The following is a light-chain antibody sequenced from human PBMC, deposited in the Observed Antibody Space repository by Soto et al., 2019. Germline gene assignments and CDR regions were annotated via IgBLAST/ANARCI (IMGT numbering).Light chain of an antibody. J-gene: IGKJ4*01. V-gene: IGKV3-11*01. CDR2: DAS. Sequence: EIVLTQSPANLSLSPGERATLSCRASQSINRHLAWYRQKPGQAPRLLIYDASNRATGIPARFSGSGSGTDFTLTISSLEPEDFGVYYCQQRNNWPPVTFGGGTKVDSK. CDR1: QSINRH. CDR3: QQRNNWPPVT.